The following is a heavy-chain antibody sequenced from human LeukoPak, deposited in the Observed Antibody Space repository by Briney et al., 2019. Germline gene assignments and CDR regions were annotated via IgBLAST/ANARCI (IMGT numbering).Heavy chain of an antibody. J-gene: IGHJ6*03. CDR2: ISSSSSTI. V-gene: IGHV3-48*01. D-gene: IGHD3-22*01. CDR3: AREYYDSSGYYPVPYYYYMDV. Sequence: PGGSLRLSCAASGFTFSTYGMHWVRQAPGKGLEWVSYISSSSSTIYYADSVKGRFTISRDNAKNSLYLQMNSLRAEDTAVYYCAREYYDSSGYYPVPYYYYMDVWGKGTTVTVSS. CDR1: GFTFSTYG.